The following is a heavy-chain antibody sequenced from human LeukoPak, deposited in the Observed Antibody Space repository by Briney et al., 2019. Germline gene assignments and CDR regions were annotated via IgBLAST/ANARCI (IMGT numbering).Heavy chain of an antibody. CDR3: ARQDGSSWPFFDY. CDR2: IYYSGST. Sequence: PSETLSLTCTVSGGSISSSSYYWGWIRQPPGKGLEWIGSIYYSGSTYYNPSLKSRVTISVDTSKNQFSLKLSSVTAADTVVYYCARQDGSSWPFFDYWGQGTLVTVSS. J-gene: IGHJ4*02. V-gene: IGHV4-39*01. D-gene: IGHD6-13*01. CDR1: GGSISSSSYY.